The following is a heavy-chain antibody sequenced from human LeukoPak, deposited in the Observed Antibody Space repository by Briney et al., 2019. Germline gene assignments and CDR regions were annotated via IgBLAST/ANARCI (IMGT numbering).Heavy chain of an antibody. J-gene: IGHJ4*02. CDR1: GFTFSSYG. Sequence: PGGSLRLSCAASGFTFSSYGMHWVRQAPGKGLEWVAFIRYDGSNKYYADSVEGRFTISRDNSKNTLYLQMNSLRAEDTAVYYCARSGNGWLGEGYFDYWGQGTLVTVSS. CDR2: IRYDGSNK. D-gene: IGHD3-10*01. CDR3: ARSGNGWLGEGYFDY. V-gene: IGHV3-30*02.